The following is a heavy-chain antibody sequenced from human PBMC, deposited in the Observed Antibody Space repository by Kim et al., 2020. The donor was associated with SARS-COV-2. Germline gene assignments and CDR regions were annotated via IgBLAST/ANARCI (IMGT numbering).Heavy chain of an antibody. CDR3: ARAALAADDAFDI. V-gene: IGHV4-4*02. J-gene: IGHJ3*02. Sequence: YNPSLKSRVTISVDKSKNQFSLKLSSVTAADTAVYYCARAALAADDAFDIWGQGTMVTVSS. D-gene: IGHD6-13*01.